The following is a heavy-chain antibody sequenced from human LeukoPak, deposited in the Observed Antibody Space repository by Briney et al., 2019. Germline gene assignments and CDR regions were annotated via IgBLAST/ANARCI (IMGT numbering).Heavy chain of an antibody. J-gene: IGHJ4*02. CDR2: ISSSSSYT. CDR1: GFTFSDYY. V-gene: IGHV3-11*06. D-gene: IGHD6-19*01. Sequence: GGSLRLSCAASGFTFSDYYMSWIRQAPGKGLEWVSYISSSSSYTNYADSVKGRFTISRDNAKNSLYLQMSSLRAEDTAVYYCARAAVAGTMGGGFDYWGQGTLVTVSS. CDR3: ARAAVAGTMGGGFDY.